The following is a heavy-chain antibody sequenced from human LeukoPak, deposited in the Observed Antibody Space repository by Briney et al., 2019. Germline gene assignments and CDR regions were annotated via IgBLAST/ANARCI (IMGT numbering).Heavy chain of an antibody. D-gene: IGHD6-19*01. V-gene: IGHV5-51*01. CDR3: ARQSSGCFDY. J-gene: IGHJ4*02. CDR1: GYSFTSYW. Sequence: GEALKISCKGSGYSFTSYWIGWVRQMPGKGLEWMGVIYPGYSDTRYRPSFQGQVTISSDKSISTAYLQWSRLKASDTAMYYCARQSSGCFDYWGQGTLVTVSS. CDR2: IYPGYSDT.